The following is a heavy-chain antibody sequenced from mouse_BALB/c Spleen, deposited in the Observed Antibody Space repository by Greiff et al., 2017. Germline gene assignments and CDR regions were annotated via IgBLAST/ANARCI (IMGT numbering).Heavy chain of an antibody. J-gene: IGHJ4*01. D-gene: IGHD2-4*01. V-gene: IGHV1-87*01. Sequence: QVQLKQSGAELARPGASVKLSCKASGYTFTSYWMQWVKQRPGQGLEWIGAIYPGDGDTRYTQKFKGKATLTADKSSSTAYMQLSSLASEDSAVYYCARLDYDRNYAMDYWGQGTSVTVSS. CDR2: IYPGDGDT. CDR3: ARLDYDRNYAMDY. CDR1: GYTFTSYW.